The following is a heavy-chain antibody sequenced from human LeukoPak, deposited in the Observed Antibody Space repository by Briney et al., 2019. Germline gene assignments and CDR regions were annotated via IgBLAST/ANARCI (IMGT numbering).Heavy chain of an antibody. D-gene: IGHD3-22*01. CDR1: GGTFSCYA. CDR2: IIPIFGTA. V-gene: IGHV1-69*05. J-gene: IGHJ4*02. CDR3: ARGDYYDSSGYGIDY. Sequence: GSSVKVSCKVSGGTFSCYAISWVRQAPGQGLEWMGRIIPIFGTANYAQKFQGRVTITTDESTSTAYMELSSLRSEDTAVYYCARGDYYDSSGYGIDYWGQGTLVTVSS.